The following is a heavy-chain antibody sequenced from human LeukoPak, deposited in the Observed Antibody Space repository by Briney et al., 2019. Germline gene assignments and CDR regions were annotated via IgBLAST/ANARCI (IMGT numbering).Heavy chain of an antibody. J-gene: IGHJ4*02. CDR1: GFTFSSYS. D-gene: IGHD5-12*01. CDR3: ARAPSGVVARSPDY. CDR2: ISSSSSTI. V-gene: IGHV3-48*02. Sequence: PGGSLRLSCAASGFTFSSYSMNWVRQAPGKGLEWVSYISSSSSTIYYADSVKGRFTISRDNAKNSLYLQMSSLRDEDTAVYYCARAPSGVVARSPDYWGQGTLVTVSS.